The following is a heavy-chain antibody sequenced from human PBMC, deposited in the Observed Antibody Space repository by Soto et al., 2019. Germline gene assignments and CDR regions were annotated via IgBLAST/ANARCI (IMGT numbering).Heavy chain of an antibody. CDR3: AKTSDTPSGVSSRGRGALLDY. J-gene: IGHJ4*02. CDR1: GFMFSVYG. V-gene: IGHV3-30*18. D-gene: IGHD2-2*01. Sequence: QVQLVESGGGVVQPGRSLRLSCAASGFMFSVYGMHWVRQAPGKGPEWVAVISSDGRSEFYADPVKGRFTISRDNPKSTVFLQMNSLRPDDTAIYYCAKTSDTPSGVSSRGRGALLDYWGQGTLVPVSS. CDR2: ISSDGRSE.